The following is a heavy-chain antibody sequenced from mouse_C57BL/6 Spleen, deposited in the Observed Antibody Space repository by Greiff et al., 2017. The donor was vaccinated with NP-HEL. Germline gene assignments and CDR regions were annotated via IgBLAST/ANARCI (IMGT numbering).Heavy chain of an antibody. V-gene: IGHV1-18*01. Sequence: EVQLQQSGPELVKPGASVKIPCKASGYTFTDYNMDWVKQSHGKSLEWIGDINPNNGGTIYNQKFKGKATLTVDKSSSTAYMELRSLTSEDTAVYYCARSESSGSLGFAYWGQGTLVTVSA. CDR2: INPNNGGT. CDR1: GYTFTDYN. CDR3: ARSESSGSLGFAY. J-gene: IGHJ3*01. D-gene: IGHD3-2*02.